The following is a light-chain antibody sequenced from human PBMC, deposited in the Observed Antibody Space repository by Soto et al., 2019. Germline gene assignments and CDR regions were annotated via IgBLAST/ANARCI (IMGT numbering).Light chain of an antibody. J-gene: IGKJ4*01. CDR1: QSVSSY. CDR3: QQRSNWRDT. CDR2: DAS. V-gene: IGKV3-11*01. Sequence: EIVLTQSPATLSLSPGDGTTLSCRTRQSVSSYLAWYQQKPGQAPRLLIYDASNRATGIPARFSGSGSGTDFTLTISTLEPEDFAVYYCQQRSNWRDTFGGGTKVEIK.